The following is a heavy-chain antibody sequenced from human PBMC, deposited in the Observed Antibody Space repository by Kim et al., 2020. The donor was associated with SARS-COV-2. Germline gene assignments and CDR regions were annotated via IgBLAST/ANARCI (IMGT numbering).Heavy chain of an antibody. CDR1: GGSISSSSIY. CDR2: TYYSGST. J-gene: IGHJ6*01. D-gene: IGHD4-17*01. Sequence: SETLSLTCTVSGGSISSSSIYWGWLRQPPGKGWEWIGSTYYSGSTYYNSSPKSRVTITVDTSKNQFSLKHSAMTAADTAAYYCARHHTTVAYKYYYYVM. CDR3: ARHHTTVAYKYYYYVM. V-gene: IGHV4-39*01.